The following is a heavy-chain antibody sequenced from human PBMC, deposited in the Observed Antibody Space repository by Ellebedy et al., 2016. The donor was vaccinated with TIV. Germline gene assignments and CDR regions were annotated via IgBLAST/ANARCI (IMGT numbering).Heavy chain of an antibody. CDR1: GFTINNRA. Sequence: PGGSLRLSCAAAGFTINNRAMSWVRQAPGKGLEWVAGTSAGGANKYYAGSVKGRFTISRDSSKNTLSLQMNSLRAEDTAVYYCATSPDRVVIAATPDFEHCWGQGTLVTVSS. CDR3: ATSPDRVVIAATPDFEHC. J-gene: IGHJ4*02. V-gene: IGHV3-23*01. D-gene: IGHD2-15*01. CDR2: TSAGGANK.